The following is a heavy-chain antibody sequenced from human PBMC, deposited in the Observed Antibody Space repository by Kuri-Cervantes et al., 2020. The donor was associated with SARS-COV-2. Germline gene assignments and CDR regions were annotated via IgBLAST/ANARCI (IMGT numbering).Heavy chain of an antibody. CDR2: INPSGGST. CDR1: GYTFTSYY. CDR3: ARGVSHIAAAGLYYFDY. Sequence: ASVKVSCKASGYTFTSYYMHWVRQAPGQGLEWMGIINPSGGSTSYAQKFQGRVTMTRDTSTSTVYMELSSLRSEDTAVYYCARGVSHIAAAGLYYFDYWGQGTLVTVS. J-gene: IGHJ4*02. D-gene: IGHD6-13*01. V-gene: IGHV1-46*01.